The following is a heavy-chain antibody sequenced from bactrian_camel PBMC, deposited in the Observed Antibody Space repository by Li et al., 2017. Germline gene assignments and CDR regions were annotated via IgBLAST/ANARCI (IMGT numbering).Heavy chain of an antibody. CDR2: MYTGFGGGNI. D-gene: IGHD1*01. J-gene: IGHJ4*01. CDR3: AADAAPLQRCGSLWSTQSGFSV. Sequence: LVESGGGSVQPGGSLRLSCIASGDTISRYCMGWFRQIPDKEREGVAAMYTGFGGGNIYYDDSVKGRFTISQDNAKNTLYLQMNSLKPEDTATYYCAADAAPLQRCGSLWSTQSGFSVRGRGTQVTVS. CDR1: GDTISRYC. V-gene: IGHV3S28*01.